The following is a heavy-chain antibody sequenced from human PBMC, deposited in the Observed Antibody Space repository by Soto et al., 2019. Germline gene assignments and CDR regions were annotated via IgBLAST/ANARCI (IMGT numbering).Heavy chain of an antibody. CDR2: SYYSGST. Sequence: SETLSLTCTVSGGSIGSYYWSWIRQPPGKGLEWIGYSYYSGSTNYNPSLKSRVTISVDTSKNQFSLKLSSVTAADTAVYYCARVATITLAYYYYYMDVWGKGTTVTVSS. CDR1: GGSIGSYY. CDR3: ARVATITLAYYYYYMDV. J-gene: IGHJ6*03. D-gene: IGHD5-12*01. V-gene: IGHV4-59*01.